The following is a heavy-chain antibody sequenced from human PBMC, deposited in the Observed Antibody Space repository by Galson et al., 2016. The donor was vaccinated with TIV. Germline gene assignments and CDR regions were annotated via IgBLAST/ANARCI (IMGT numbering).Heavy chain of an antibody. V-gene: IGHV3-23*01. J-gene: IGHJ6*02. Sequence: SLRLSCAASGFTFGHYAMTWVRQVPGKGLEWAAGISGSGYRTFSADSVKGRFTISRENYKNTLYLQMNSLRAEDTAVYYCAKGNSNHDREYLYFYYGMDVWGQGTTVTVSS. D-gene: IGHD2/OR15-2a*01. CDR2: ISGSGYRT. CDR1: GFTFGHYA. CDR3: AKGNSNHDREYLYFYYGMDV.